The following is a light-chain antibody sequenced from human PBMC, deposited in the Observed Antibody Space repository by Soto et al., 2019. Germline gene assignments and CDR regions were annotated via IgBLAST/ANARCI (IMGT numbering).Light chain of an antibody. J-gene: IGLJ2*01. V-gene: IGLV3-1*01. CDR3: QAWDTSTVV. Sequence: SYELTQPPSVSVSPGQTASITCPGDKLGNKYACWYQQKPGQSPVLVIYQDIKRPSGITERFSGSNSGNTATLTISGTQAMDEADYYCQAWDTSTVVFGGGTKVTVL. CDR1: KLGNKY. CDR2: QDI.